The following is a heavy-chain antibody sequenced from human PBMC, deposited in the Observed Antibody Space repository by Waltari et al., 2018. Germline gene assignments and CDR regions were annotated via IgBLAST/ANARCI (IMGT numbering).Heavy chain of an antibody. CDR3: ARRSSMGVFRALDI. CDR2: ISGDGTTD. CDR1: GFTFSWYS. J-gene: IGHJ3*02. V-gene: IGHV3-30*19. D-gene: IGHD6-19*01. Sequence: QVHLVESGGGVGQPGRSLRLSCAASGFTFSWYSLNWVRQAPGKGLEWVAFISGDGTTDHYADSVKGRFTISRDNSKNTLFLQMNSLKAEDTAIYYCARRSSMGVFRALDIWGQGTMVSVSS.